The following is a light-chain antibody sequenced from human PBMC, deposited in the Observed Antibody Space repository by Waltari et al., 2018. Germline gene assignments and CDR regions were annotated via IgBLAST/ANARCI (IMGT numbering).Light chain of an antibody. J-gene: IGKJ1*01. Sequence: DIQMTQSPSTLSASVGDRVTITCRASQTINGWLAWYQQKPGKAPELLIHAASTLESGVPPRFSGSGSGIEFTLTISSVQPEDVATYYCQQYLLFWTFGQGTRVEIK. CDR3: QQYLLFWT. CDR2: AAS. CDR1: QTINGW. V-gene: IGKV1-5*01.